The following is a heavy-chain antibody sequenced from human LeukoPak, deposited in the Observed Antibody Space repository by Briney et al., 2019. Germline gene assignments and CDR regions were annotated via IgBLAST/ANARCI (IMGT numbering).Heavy chain of an antibody. Sequence: SETLSLTCTVSGTSISSYYWTWIRQPAGKGLEWIGRIYTSGSSNYNPSLKSRVTMSVDTSGSQFSLILTSVTAADTAVYYCASSATTWAFDIWGQGTMVTVSS. CDR1: GTSISSYY. J-gene: IGHJ3*02. CDR2: IYTSGSS. CDR3: ASSATTWAFDI. D-gene: IGHD1/OR15-1a*01. V-gene: IGHV4-4*07.